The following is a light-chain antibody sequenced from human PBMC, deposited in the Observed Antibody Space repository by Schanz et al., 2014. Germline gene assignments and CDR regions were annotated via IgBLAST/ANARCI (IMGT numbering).Light chain of an antibody. J-gene: IGLJ3*02. CDR2: DVS. CDR3: SSYTSSSSPWV. CDR1: SSDVGGYKY. V-gene: IGLV2-14*01. Sequence: QSALTQPASVSGSLGQSISISCTGTSSDVGGYKYVSWYQQHPGKAPKLMIYDVSNRPSGVSNRFSGSKSGNTASLTISGLQAEDEADYYCSSYTSSSSPWVFGGGTQLTVL.